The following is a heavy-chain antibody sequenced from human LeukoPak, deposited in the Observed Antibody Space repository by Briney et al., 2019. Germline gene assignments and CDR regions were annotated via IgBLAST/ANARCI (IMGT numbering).Heavy chain of an antibody. CDR2: VYYSGTT. J-gene: IGHJ4*02. V-gene: IGHV4-59*08. CDR3: ARGARAGYNLEPFDY. Sequence: SETLSLTCTVSGGSFSSYYWTWIRQSPGKGLEWIGYVYYSGTTKYNPSLKSRVTISVDTSKNQFSLKLSSVTAADTAVYYCARGARAGYNLEPFDYWGQGTLVTVSS. D-gene: IGHD5-24*01. CDR1: GGSFSSYY.